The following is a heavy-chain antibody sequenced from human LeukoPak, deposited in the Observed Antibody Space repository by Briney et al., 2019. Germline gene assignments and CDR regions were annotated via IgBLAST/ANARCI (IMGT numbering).Heavy chain of an antibody. CDR3: ARAFSPPFDY. V-gene: IGHV1-3*01. D-gene: IGHD3-3*02. CDR2: INPGNGNT. CDR1: GYTFTSYD. J-gene: IGHJ4*02. Sequence: ASVKVSCKASGYTFTSYDINWVRQATGQGLEWMGWINPGNGNTKYSQTFQGRVTITRDTSANTAYMELSSLTSEDTAMYYCARAFSPPFDYWGQGTLVTVSP.